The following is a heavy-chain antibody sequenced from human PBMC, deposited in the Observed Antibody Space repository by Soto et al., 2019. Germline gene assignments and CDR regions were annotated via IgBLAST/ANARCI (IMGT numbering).Heavy chain of an antibody. CDR2: ISSIGVAA. Sequence: GVYLSLPCASSCCPLLIHEMSWVLQAPGPELEWVSYISSIGVAAYYADSVKGRFTISRDNAKNSLYLQMNSLRAEDTAVYYCQRAGSVGVIDYRGK. D-gene: IGHD6-19*01. V-gene: IGHV3-48*03. CDR3: QRAGSVGVIDY. CDR1: CCPLLIHE. J-gene: IGHJ4*02.